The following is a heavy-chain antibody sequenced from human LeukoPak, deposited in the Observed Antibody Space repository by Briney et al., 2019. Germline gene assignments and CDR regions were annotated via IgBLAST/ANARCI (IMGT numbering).Heavy chain of an antibody. CDR3: ARLYCSGPLCGFDP. Sequence: GRSLRLSCAASGFTFSSYGMHWVRQAPGEGLEWVSSISSSSSYIYYADSVKGRFTISRDNAKNSLYLQMNSLRAEDTAVYYCARLYCSGPLCGFDPWGQGTLVTVSS. CDR2: ISSSSSYI. D-gene: IGHD2-15*01. J-gene: IGHJ5*02. V-gene: IGHV3-21*01. CDR1: GFTFSSYG.